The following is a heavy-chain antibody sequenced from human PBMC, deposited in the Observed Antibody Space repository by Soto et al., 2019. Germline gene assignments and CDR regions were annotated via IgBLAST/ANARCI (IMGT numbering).Heavy chain of an antibody. V-gene: IGHV3-11*05. CDR2: ISSSGSYT. D-gene: IGHD6-19*01. J-gene: IGHJ4*02. CDR1: GFTFSDYY. Sequence: QVQLVESGGGLVKPGGSLRLSCAVSGFTFSDYYMSWIRQVPGKGLEWVSYISSSGSYTNYADSLEGRFTISRDNAKNSLYLQINSLRAEDTAIYYCARDSTGWRAVYDYWGQGTLVTVSS. CDR3: ARDSTGWRAVYDY.